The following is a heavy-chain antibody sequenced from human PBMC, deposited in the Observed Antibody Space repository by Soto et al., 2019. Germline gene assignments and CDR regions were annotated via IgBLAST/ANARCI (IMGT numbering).Heavy chain of an antibody. Sequence: SVKVSCKASGGTFSSYAISWVRQAPGQGLEWMGGIIPIFGTANYAQKFQGRVTITADESTSTAYMELSSLRSEDTAVYYCARVGGGPYCISTSCYAGDSNWFDPWGQGTLVTVSS. CDR2: IIPIFGTA. CDR1: GGTFSSYA. V-gene: IGHV1-69*13. CDR3: ARVGGGPYCISTSCYAGDSNWFDP. D-gene: IGHD2-2*01. J-gene: IGHJ5*02.